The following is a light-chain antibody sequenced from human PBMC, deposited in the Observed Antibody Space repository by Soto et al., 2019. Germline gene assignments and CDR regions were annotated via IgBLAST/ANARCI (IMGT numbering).Light chain of an antibody. V-gene: IGKV3-11*02. CDR3: LQDHYFLT. J-gene: IGKJ3*01. Sequence: VLTQSPDTLSLSPGERATLSCRATETVGSNLAWFQQKPGQTPRLLIYDASTRVTGIPARFRGSGYGRDFTLTISSLEPEDFATYYCLQDHYFLTFGPGTEV. CDR1: ETVGSN. CDR2: DAS.